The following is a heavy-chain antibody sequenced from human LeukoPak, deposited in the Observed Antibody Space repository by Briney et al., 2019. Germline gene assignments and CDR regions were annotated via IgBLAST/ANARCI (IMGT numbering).Heavy chain of an antibody. Sequence: ASVKVSCKASGYTFTSYDINWVRQATGQGLEWMGWMNPNSGNTGYAQKFQGRVTITRNTSISTAYMELSSLRSEDTAVYYCARDLSNVAAAGLGDYYYYYGMDVWGQGTTVTVSS. J-gene: IGHJ6*02. CDR1: GYTFTSYD. CDR2: MNPNSGNT. D-gene: IGHD6-13*01. CDR3: ARDLSNVAAAGLGDYYYYYGMDV. V-gene: IGHV1-8*03.